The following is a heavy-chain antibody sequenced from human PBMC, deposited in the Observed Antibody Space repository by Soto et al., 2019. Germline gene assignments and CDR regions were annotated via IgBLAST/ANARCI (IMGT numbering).Heavy chain of an antibody. D-gene: IGHD3-10*01. V-gene: IGHV3-73*01. Sequence: VQLVESGGGLVQPGGSLKLSCAASGFIFSASAVHWVRQASGNGLEWIGRIRSKANNYATGYAASVNGRFTISRDDSKNTAYLQVNSLKTEDTAVYYCTVSGAHYYYTLDAWGQGTAVTVSS. J-gene: IGHJ6*02. CDR1: GFIFSASA. CDR2: IRSKANNYAT. CDR3: TVSGAHYYYTLDA.